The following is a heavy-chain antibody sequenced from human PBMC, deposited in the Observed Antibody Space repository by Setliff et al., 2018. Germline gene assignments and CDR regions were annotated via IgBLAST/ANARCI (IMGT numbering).Heavy chain of an antibody. CDR3: ARVDNFWSGPIDY. J-gene: IGHJ4*02. Sequence: GASVKVSCKASGGTFSSYAISWVRQAPGQGLEWMGGIIPIFGTANYAQKFQGRVTITADESTSTAYMELSSLRSEDTAVYYCARVDNFWSGPIDYWGQGTLVTVSS. CDR1: GGTFSSYA. CDR2: IIPIFGTA. V-gene: IGHV1-69*13. D-gene: IGHD3-3*01.